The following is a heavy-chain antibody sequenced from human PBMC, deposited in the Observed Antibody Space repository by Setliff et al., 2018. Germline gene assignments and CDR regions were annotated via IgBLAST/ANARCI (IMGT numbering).Heavy chain of an antibody. CDR3: ARGGEGALGIPYYGMDV. D-gene: IGHD2-21*01. Sequence: PSETLSLTCTVSGGYIRNSSYYWGWIRQPPGKGLEWIGTIYYSGSTYHNPSLKSRVTISVDTSKNQFSLNLSSVTAADTAVYYCARGGEGALGIPYYGMDVWGQGTTVTVSS. V-gene: IGHV4-39*07. CDR2: IYYSGST. J-gene: IGHJ6*02. CDR1: GGYIRNSSYY.